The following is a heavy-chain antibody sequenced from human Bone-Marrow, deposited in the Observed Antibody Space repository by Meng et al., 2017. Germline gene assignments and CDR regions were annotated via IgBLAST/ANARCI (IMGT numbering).Heavy chain of an antibody. Sequence: QVQLQQWGAGLLKPSENLSLTCAVYGGSFSGYFWAWIRQPPGKGLEWIGEINHRGSTNYNPSLKSRVTISVDTSKSQVSLNLSSVTAADTAVYYCARQKFSYGLGPPAYWGQGTLVTVSS. CDR1: GGSFSGYF. CDR2: INHRGST. V-gene: IGHV4-34*01. CDR3: ARQKFSYGLGPPAY. D-gene: IGHD5-18*01. J-gene: IGHJ4*02.